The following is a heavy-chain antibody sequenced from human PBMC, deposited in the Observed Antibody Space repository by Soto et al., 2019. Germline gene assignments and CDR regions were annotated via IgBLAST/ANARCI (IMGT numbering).Heavy chain of an antibody. J-gene: IGHJ5*02. D-gene: IGHD3-9*01. CDR1: GYTFTSYY. CDR3: ARDVYYDILTGSNWFDP. V-gene: IGHV1-46*01. Sequence: VASVKVSCKASGYTFTSYYMHWVRQAPGQGLEWMGIINPSGGSTSYAQKFQGRVTMTRDTSTSTVYMELSSLRSEDTAVYYCARDVYYDILTGSNWFDPWGQGTLVTVSS. CDR2: INPSGGST.